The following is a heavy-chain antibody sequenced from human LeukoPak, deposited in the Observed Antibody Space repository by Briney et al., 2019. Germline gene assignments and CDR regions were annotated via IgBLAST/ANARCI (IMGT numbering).Heavy chain of an antibody. CDR3: ARAQASDRYCSGGSCFNDAFDI. J-gene: IGHJ3*02. Sequence: PGGSLRLSCAASGFTFSSYWMHWVRQAPGKGLVWVSRINTDGSSTSYADSVKGRFTISRDNAKNTLYLQMNSLRAEDTAVYYCARAQASDRYCSGGSCFNDAFDIWGQGTMVTVSS. D-gene: IGHD2-15*01. CDR1: GFTFSSYW. V-gene: IGHV3-74*01. CDR2: INTDGSST.